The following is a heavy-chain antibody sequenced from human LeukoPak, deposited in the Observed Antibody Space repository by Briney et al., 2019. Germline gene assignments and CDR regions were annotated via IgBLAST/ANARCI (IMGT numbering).Heavy chain of an antibody. CDR2: ISYDGSNK. V-gene: IGHV3-30*04. J-gene: IGHJ3*02. CDR3: ARAGLLWFGELFSAFDI. D-gene: IGHD3-10*01. CDR1: GFTFSSYA. Sequence: GGSLRLSCAASGFTFSSYAMHWVRQAPGKGLEWEAVISYDGSNKYYADSVKGRFTISRDNPKNTLYLQMNSLRAEDTAVYYCARAGLLWFGELFSAFDIWGQGTMVTVSS.